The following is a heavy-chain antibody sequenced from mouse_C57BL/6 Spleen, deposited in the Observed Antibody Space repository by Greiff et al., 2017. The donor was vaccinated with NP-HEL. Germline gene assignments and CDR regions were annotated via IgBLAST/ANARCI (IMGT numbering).Heavy chain of an antibody. CDR1: GYAFTNYL. J-gene: IGHJ3*01. D-gene: IGHD3-2*02. CDR3: AREGGETAQATGFAY. V-gene: IGHV1-54*01. Sequence: VQLQQSGAELVRPGTSVKVSCKASGYAFTNYLIEWVKQRPGQGLEWIGVINPGSGGTNYNEKFKGKATLTADKSSSTAYMQLSSLTSEDSAVYVCAREGGETAQATGFAYWGQGTLVTVSA. CDR2: INPGSGGT.